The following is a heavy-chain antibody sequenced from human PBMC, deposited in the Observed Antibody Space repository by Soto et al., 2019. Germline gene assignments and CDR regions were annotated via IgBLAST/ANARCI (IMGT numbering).Heavy chain of an antibody. V-gene: IGHV3-64*01. J-gene: IGHJ4*02. CDR3: ASGKRGSHGLDY. CDR1: GFTFSSYA. D-gene: IGHD3-10*01. Sequence: GGSLRLSCAASGFTFSSYAMHWVRQAPGKGLEYVSAISSNGGRTYYANSVKGRFTISRDNSKNTLYLQMGSLRAEDMAVYYCASGKRGSHGLDYWGQGTLVTVSS. CDR2: ISSNGGRT.